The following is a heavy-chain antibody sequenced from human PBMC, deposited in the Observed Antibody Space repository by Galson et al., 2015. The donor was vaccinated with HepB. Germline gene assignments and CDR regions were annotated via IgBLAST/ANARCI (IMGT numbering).Heavy chain of an antibody. CDR3: ARDLGAGKYFDH. D-gene: IGHD3-10*01. CDR1: GFYFSVYG. V-gene: IGHV3-33*05. Sequence: SLRLSCAASGFYFSVYGMHWLRQAPGKGPEWVAVIVHDGSYQKYADSVKGRFTISRDNSENTLFLQMNSLRDEDTAVYHCARDLGAGKYFDHWGQGILVSVSS. J-gene: IGHJ4*02. CDR2: IVHDGSYQ.